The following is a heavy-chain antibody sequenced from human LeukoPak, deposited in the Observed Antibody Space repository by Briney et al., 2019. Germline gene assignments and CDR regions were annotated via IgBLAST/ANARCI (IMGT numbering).Heavy chain of an antibody. CDR3: ARVRRITIFGVVVRERSDAFDI. CDR2: INPNSGGT. CDR1: GYTFTGYY. V-gene: IGHV1-2*02. D-gene: IGHD3-3*01. J-gene: IGHJ3*02. Sequence: ASVKVSCKASGYTFTGYYMHWVRQAPGQGLEWMGWINPNSGGTNYAQKFQGRVTMTRDTSISTAYMELRSLRSDDTAVYYCARVRRITIFGVVVRERSDAFDIWGQGTMVTVSS.